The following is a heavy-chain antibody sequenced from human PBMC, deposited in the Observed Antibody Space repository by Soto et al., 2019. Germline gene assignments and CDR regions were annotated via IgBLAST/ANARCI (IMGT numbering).Heavy chain of an antibody. CDR1: GFTFSSYG. D-gene: IGHD2-15*01. CDR2: ISYDGSNK. J-gene: IGHJ4*02. Sequence: QVQLVESGGGVVQPGRSLRLSCAASGFTFSSYGMHWVRQAPGKGLEWVAVISYDGSNKYYADSVKGRFTISRDNSKNTLYLQMNSLRAEDTAVYYCAKDPVRVVVASGFDVWGQGTLVTVSS. CDR3: AKDPVRVVVASGFDV. V-gene: IGHV3-30*18.